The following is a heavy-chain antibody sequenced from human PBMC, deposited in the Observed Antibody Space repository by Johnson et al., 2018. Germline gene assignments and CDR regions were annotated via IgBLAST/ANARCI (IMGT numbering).Heavy chain of an antibody. J-gene: IGHJ1*01. CDR3: AKDEQYLVQYFQD. CDR1: GFSFSIYA. D-gene: IGHD6-13*01. CDR2: VGGRGGTT. V-gene: IGHV3-23*04. Sequence: VQLVESGGGLVRPGESLRLSCAASGFSFSIYAMSWIRQAPGKGLEWVSAVGGRGGTTIYTDPVRGRFTVSRDNSKNTLYRQMNSLRAEETAVNYCAKDEQYLVQYFQDWGQGTLVTVSS.